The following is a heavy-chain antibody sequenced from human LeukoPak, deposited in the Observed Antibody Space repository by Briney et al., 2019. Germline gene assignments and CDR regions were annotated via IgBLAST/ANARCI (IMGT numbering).Heavy chain of an antibody. Sequence: ASVKVSCKASGGTFSSYAISWVRQAPGQGLEWMGGIIPIFGTANYAQKFQGRVTITADKSTSTAYMELSSLRSEDTAVYHCARAMVQEGYNWFDPWGQGTLVTVSS. CDR3: ARAMVQEGYNWFDP. V-gene: IGHV1-69*06. CDR2: IIPIFGTA. D-gene: IGHD3-10*01. J-gene: IGHJ5*02. CDR1: GGTFSSYA.